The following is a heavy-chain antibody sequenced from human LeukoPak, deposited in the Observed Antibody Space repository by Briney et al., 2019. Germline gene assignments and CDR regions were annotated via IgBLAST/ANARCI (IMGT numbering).Heavy chain of an antibody. CDR3: ARWIQLWSYFDY. Sequence: PGRSLRLSCAASGFTFSSYGMHWVRQAPGKGLEWVAVISYDGSNKYYADSVEGRFTISRDNSKNTLYLQMNSLRAEDTAVYYCARWIQLWSYFDYWGRGTLVTVSS. D-gene: IGHD5-18*01. CDR2: ISYDGSNK. V-gene: IGHV3-30*03. CDR1: GFTFSSYG. J-gene: IGHJ4*02.